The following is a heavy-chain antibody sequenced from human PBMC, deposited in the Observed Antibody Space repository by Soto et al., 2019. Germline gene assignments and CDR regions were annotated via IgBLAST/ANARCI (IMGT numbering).Heavy chain of an antibody. CDR2: IYHSGST. CDR3: TTVPGSGSGTNYYYYGMDV. Sequence: PSETLSLTCAVSGGSISSGGYSWSWIRQPPGKGLEWIGYIYHSGSTYYNPSLKSRVTISVDRSKNQFSLKLSSVTAADTAVYYCTTVPGSGSGTNYYYYGMDVWGQGTTVTVSS. J-gene: IGHJ6*02. CDR1: GGSISSGGYS. D-gene: IGHD3-10*01. V-gene: IGHV4-30-2*01.